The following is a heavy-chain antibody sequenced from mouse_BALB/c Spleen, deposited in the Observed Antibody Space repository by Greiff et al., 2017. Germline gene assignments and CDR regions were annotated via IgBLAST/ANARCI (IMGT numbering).Heavy chain of an antibody. CDR2: ISYSGST. Sequence: ESGPGLVKPSQSLSLTCTVTGYSITSDYAWNWIRQFPGNKLEWMGYISYSGSTSYNPSLKSRISITRDTSKNQFFLQLNSVTTEDTATYYCARVTYYYGSIYFDYWGQGTTLTVSS. J-gene: IGHJ2*01. V-gene: IGHV3-2*02. CDR3: ARVTYYYGSIYFDY. CDR1: GYSITSDYA. D-gene: IGHD1-1*01.